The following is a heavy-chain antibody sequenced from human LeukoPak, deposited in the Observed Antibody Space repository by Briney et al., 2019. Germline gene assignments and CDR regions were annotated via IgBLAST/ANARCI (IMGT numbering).Heavy chain of an antibody. CDR1: GGSMITSSYY. V-gene: IGHV4-61*02. Sequence: SETLSLTCTVSGGSMITSSYYWSWIRQPAGKGLEWIGRIYTSGSTNYNPSLKSRVTISVDTSKNQFSLKLSSVTAADTAVYYCARSDYCSSTSCERYYYYMDVWGKGTTVTVSS. CDR3: ARSDYCSSTSCERYYYYMDV. D-gene: IGHD2-2*01. J-gene: IGHJ6*03. CDR2: IYTSGST.